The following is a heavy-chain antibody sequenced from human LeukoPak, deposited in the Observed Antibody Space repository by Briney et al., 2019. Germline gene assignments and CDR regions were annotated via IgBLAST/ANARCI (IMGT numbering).Heavy chain of an antibody. V-gene: IGHV4-38-2*02. D-gene: IGHD3-16*01. J-gene: IGHJ4*02. CDR3: ARDLPAPEYLWGSFPRSVTN. CDR1: GYSMSSGYY. Sequence: SETLSLTCTVPGYSMSSGYYWGWIRQPPGKGLEWIGSIYHSGSTYYNPSLKSRVTISVDSSKNQFSMKLSSVTAADTAVYYCARDLPAPEYLWGSFPRSVTNWGQGTLVTVSS. CDR2: IYHSGST.